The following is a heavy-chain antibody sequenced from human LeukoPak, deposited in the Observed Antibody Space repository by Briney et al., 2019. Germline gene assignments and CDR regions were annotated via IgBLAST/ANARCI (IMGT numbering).Heavy chain of an antibody. CDR1: GGSISSSC. V-gene: IGHV4-59*08. J-gene: IGHJ3*02. CDR2: ICYSGGT. D-gene: IGHD2-2*01. CDR3: ARYCSSTSCYFPAFDI. Sequence: SETLSLTCTVSGGSISSSCWSWVRQPPGTGPEWIGYICYSGGTNYNPSLKSRVTISVDTSKNQFSLKLSSVTAADTAVYYCARYCSSTSCYFPAFDIWGQGTMVTVSS.